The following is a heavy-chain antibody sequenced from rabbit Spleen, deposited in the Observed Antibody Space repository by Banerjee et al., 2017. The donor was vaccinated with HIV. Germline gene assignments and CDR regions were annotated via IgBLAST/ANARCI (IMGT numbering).Heavy chain of an antibody. CDR1: GFSFSSGYD. D-gene: IGHD8-1*01. CDR2: IYAGSSGST. V-gene: IGHV1S40*01. J-gene: IGHJ6*01. Sequence: QSLEESGGDLVKPGASLTLTCKASGFSFSSGYDMCWVRQAPGKGLKWIACIYAGSSGSTYSASWAKGRFTISKTSSTTVTLQMTSLTAADTATYFCARDTGTSFSTYGMDLWGLGTLVTV. CDR3: ARDTGTSFSTYGMDL.